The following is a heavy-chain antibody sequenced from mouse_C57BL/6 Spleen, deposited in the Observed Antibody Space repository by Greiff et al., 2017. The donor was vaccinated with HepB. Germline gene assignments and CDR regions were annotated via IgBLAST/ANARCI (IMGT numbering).Heavy chain of an antibody. CDR3: TTSDYGSSYGFAY. D-gene: IGHD1-1*01. Sequence: EVKLMESGAELVRPGASVKLSCTASGFNIKDYYMHWVKQRPEQGLEWIGRIDPEDGDTEYAPKFQGKATMTADTSSNTAYLQLSSLTSEDTAVYYCTTSDYGSSYGFAYWGQGTLVTVSA. V-gene: IGHV14-1*01. J-gene: IGHJ3*01. CDR1: GFNIKDYY. CDR2: IDPEDGDT.